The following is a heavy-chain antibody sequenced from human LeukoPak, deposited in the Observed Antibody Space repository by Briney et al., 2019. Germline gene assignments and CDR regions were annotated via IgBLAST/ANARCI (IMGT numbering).Heavy chain of an antibody. V-gene: IGHV4-39*01. Sequence: PSETLSLTCTVSGGSISSSSYYWGWLPQPPGKGLEWFGRIYYSGSTYYNPSLKRRVTISVATSKIQCSLKLSSVTAADTAVYYCARRRLEWLSSDAFDIWGQGTMVTVSS. CDR1: GGSISSSSYY. D-gene: IGHD3-3*01. CDR3: ARRRLEWLSSDAFDI. J-gene: IGHJ3*02. CDR2: IYYSGST.